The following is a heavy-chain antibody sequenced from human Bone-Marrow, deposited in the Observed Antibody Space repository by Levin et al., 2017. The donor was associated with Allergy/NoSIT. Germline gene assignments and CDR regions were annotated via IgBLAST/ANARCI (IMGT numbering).Heavy chain of an antibody. D-gene: IGHD1-1*01. V-gene: IGHV3-53*01. Sequence: GGSLRLSCSASGFIVSSNYMSWVRQAPGKGLEWVSTIYNSGSTHYAETVKGRLSISRDSSKNTVYLEMNSLRVEDTAVYFCAGGHVGTQYLQYWGQGTLVTVSS. CDR1: GFIVSSNY. J-gene: IGHJ1*01. CDR2: IYNSGST. CDR3: AGGHVGTQYLQY.